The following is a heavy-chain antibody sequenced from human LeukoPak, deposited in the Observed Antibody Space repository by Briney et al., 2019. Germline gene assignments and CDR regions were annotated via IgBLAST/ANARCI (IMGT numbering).Heavy chain of an antibody. CDR3: ASGLPYYYDSSGYSTDAFDT. J-gene: IGHJ3*02. D-gene: IGHD3-22*01. Sequence: ASVKASCKASGYTFTSYGISWVRQAPGQGLEWMGWISAYNGNTNYAQKLQGRVTMTTDTSTSTAYMELRSLRSDDTAVYYCASGLPYYYDSSGYSTDAFDTWGQGTMVTVSS. V-gene: IGHV1-18*01. CDR2: ISAYNGNT. CDR1: GYTFTSYG.